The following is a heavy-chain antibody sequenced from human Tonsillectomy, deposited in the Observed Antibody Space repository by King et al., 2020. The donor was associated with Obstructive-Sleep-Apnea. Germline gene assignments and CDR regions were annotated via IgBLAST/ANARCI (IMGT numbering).Heavy chain of an antibody. CDR2: MYYSGNT. Sequence: VQLQESGPGLVKPSETLSLTCTVSGTSISDYYWSWIRQPPGKGLEWIGYMYYSGNTNFNPSLKSRVTISADTSKIQFSLRLSSVPAADTAVYYCARHRGVEDYGGYGDYFDYWGQGTLVTVSS. D-gene: IGHD5-12*01. J-gene: IGHJ4*02. CDR3: ARHRGVEDYGGYGDYFDY. CDR1: GTSISDYY. V-gene: IGHV4-59*08.